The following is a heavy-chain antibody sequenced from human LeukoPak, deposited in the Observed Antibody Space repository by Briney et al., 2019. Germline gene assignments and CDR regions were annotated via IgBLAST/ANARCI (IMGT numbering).Heavy chain of an antibody. J-gene: IGHJ4*02. V-gene: IGHV1-69*13. CDR1: GGTFISYA. CDR2: IIPIFGTA. CDR3: ARDSGIAAAGYYDY. D-gene: IGHD6-13*01. Sequence: SVKVSCKASGGTFISYAISWVRQAPGQGLEWMGGIIPIFGTANYAQKFQGRVTITADESTSTAYMELSSLRSEDTAVYYCARDSGIAAAGYYDYWGQGTLVTVSS.